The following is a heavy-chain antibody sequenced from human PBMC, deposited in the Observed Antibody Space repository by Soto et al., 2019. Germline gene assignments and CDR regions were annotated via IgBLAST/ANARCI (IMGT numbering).Heavy chain of an antibody. D-gene: IGHD4-17*01. CDR1: GGSISSSGYY. Sequence: PSETLSLTCTVSGGSISSSGYYWGWIRQPPGKGLEWIGTIYYSGSTYYNPSLKSRVTISVDTSKNQFSLKLSSVTAADTAVYYRARQFSVYGDYGRYFDFWGQGTLVTVSS. V-gene: IGHV4-39*01. CDR3: ARQFSVYGDYGRYFDF. J-gene: IGHJ4*02. CDR2: IYYSGST.